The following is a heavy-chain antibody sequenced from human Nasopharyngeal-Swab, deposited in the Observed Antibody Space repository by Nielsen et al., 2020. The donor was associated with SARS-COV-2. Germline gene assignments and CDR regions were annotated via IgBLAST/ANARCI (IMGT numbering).Heavy chain of an antibody. J-gene: IGHJ6*02. D-gene: IGHD3-9*01. Sequence: GESLKISCSASGFTFSSYAMHWVRQAPGKGLEYVSAISSNGGSTYYADSVKGRFTISRDNSKNTLYLQMSSLRAEDTAVYHCVKADRYYDILTGYPLTDYYYYGMDVWGQGTTVTVSS. CDR2: ISSNGGST. CDR1: GFTFSSYA. CDR3: VKADRYYDILTGYPLTDYYYYGMDV. V-gene: IGHV3-64D*06.